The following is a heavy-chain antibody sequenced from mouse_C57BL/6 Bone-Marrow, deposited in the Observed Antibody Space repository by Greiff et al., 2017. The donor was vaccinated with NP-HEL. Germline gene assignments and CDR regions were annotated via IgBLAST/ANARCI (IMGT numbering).Heavy chain of an antibody. V-gene: IGHV14-4*01. D-gene: IGHD1-1*01. CDR2: IDPENGDT. Sequence: VQLQQSGAELVRPGASVKLSCTASGFNIKDDYMHWVKQRPEQGLEWIGWIDPENGDTEYASKFQGKATITAETSSNTAYLQLSSLTSEDTAVYYCTTGVEGDYWGQGTTLTVSS. J-gene: IGHJ2*01. CDR3: TTGVEGDY. CDR1: GFNIKDDY.